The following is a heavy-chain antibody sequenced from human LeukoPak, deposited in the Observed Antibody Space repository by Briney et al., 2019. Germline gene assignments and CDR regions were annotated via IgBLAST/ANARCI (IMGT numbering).Heavy chain of an antibody. D-gene: IGHD6-6*01. Sequence: SVKVSCKVSGGTFSSYAISWVRQAPGQGLEWMERIIPIFGIANYAQKFQGRVTITADKSTSTAYMELSSLRSEDTAVYYCARAIDSSSSHFFDYWGQGTLVTVSS. CDR3: ARAIDSSSSHFFDY. CDR1: GGTFSSYA. CDR2: IIPIFGIA. J-gene: IGHJ4*02. V-gene: IGHV1-69*04.